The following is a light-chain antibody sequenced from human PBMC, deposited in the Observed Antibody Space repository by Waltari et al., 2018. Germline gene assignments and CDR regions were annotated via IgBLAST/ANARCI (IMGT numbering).Light chain of an antibody. J-gene: IGKJ2*01. V-gene: IGKV3-11*01. CDR3: QQRSSWYT. CDR1: QSVNNY. Sequence: EIVLTQSPATLSLSPGERATPPCRASQSVNNYLAWYQQKPGQAPRLLIYDASNRATGTPARFSGSGSGTDFTLTITSLEPEDFAVYYCQQRSSWYTFGQGTKLEIK. CDR2: DAS.